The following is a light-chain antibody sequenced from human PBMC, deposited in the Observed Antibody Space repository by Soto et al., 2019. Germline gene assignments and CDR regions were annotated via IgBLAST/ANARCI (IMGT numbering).Light chain of an antibody. J-gene: IGKJ4*01. CDR2: SAS. CDR3: QQLYSHPLT. Sequence: IQLTQSPSSLTASVGDRATITCRASQCITSYFAWYQQRPGKAPRLLIYSASTLQSGVPSRFSGSGYGTDFSLTISNLQPEDFATYYCQQLYSHPLTFGGGTKVDSK. CDR1: QCITSY. V-gene: IGKV1-9*01.